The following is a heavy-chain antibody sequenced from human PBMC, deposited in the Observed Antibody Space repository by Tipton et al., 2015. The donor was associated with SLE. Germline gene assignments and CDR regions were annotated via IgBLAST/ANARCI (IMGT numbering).Heavy chain of an antibody. J-gene: IGHJ4*02. CDR1: AGSISSGGYY. CDR2: IYYSAST. Sequence: TVSLTCTVSAGSISSGGYYWSWIRQHPGKGLEWIGYIYYSASTYYNPSLKSRVTISVDTSKNQFSLRLSSVTAADTAVYYCARGGEEYTSSPDYWGQGTLVTVSS. V-gene: IGHV4-31*03. D-gene: IGHD6-6*01. CDR3: ARGGEEYTSSPDY.